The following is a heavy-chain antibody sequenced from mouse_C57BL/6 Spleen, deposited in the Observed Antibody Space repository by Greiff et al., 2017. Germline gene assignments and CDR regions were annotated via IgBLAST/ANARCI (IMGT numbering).Heavy chain of an antibody. J-gene: IGHJ3*01. D-gene: IGHD1-1*01. Sequence: VQLQQSGPELVKPGASVKISCKASGYAFSSSWMNWVKQRPGKGLEWIGRIYPGDGDTNYNGKFKGKATLTADKSSSTAYIQLSSLTSEDSAVYFCARRGYYVGFAYWGHRTLVTVSA. CDR1: GYAFSSSW. CDR2: IYPGDGDT. CDR3: ARRGYYVGFAY. V-gene: IGHV1-82*01.